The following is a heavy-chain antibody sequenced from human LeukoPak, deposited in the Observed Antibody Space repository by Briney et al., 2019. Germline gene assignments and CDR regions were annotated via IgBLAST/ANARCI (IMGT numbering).Heavy chain of an antibody. D-gene: IGHD5-24*01. Sequence: GTSLRLSCAASGFTFSTYGMHWVRQAPGKGLEWVAIISYEGRSEYYADSVKGRFTISRDNSENTLYLQMNSLRVEDTAMYYCAKDLYSATISPFDFWGQGALVTVSS. V-gene: IGHV3-30*18. CDR1: GFTFSTYG. J-gene: IGHJ4*02. CDR2: ISYEGRSE. CDR3: AKDLYSATISPFDF.